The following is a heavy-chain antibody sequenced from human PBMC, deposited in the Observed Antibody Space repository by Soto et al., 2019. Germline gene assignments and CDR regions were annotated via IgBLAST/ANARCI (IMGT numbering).Heavy chain of an antibody. CDR3: AAVRYYYDSSGPPFF. J-gene: IGHJ3*01. CDR1: GYSFTSYW. D-gene: IGHD3-22*01. V-gene: IGHV5-10-1*01. CDR2: IDPSDSYT. Sequence: GESLKISCKGSGYSFTSYWISWVRQMPGKGLEWMGRIDPSDSYTNYSPSFQGHVTISADKSIITAYLQWSSLKSSDTAMYFCAAVRYYYDSSGPPFFWGQGTMVTVSS.